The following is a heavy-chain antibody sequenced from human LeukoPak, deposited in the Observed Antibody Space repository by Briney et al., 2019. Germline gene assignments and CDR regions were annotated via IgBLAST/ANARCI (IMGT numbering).Heavy chain of an antibody. V-gene: IGHV3-43*01. CDR3: ASSPYYDILTGYYGGFAH. CDR1: GFTFDDYT. J-gene: IGHJ4*02. CDR2: ISWDGGST. D-gene: IGHD3-9*01. Sequence: QPGGSLRLSCAASGFTFDDYTMHWVRQAPGKGLEWVSLISWDGGSTYYADSVKGRFTISRDNSKNSLYLQMNSLRTEDTALYYCASSPYYDILTGYYGGFAHWGQGTLVTVSS.